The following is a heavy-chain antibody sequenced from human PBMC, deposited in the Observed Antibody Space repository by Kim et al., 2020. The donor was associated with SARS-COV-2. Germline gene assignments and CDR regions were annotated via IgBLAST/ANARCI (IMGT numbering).Heavy chain of an antibody. CDR1: GYTFTGYY. Sequence: ASVKVSCKASGYTFTGYYIHWLRQAPGQGLEWLGRINPNSGDTNYAHRFQGRVTMTRDTSINTAYTELSSLRSDDTAVYYCARDRVGATEFDCWGQGTLV. V-gene: IGHV1-2*06. D-gene: IGHD1-26*01. CDR3: ARDRVGATEFDC. J-gene: IGHJ4*02. CDR2: INPNSGDT.